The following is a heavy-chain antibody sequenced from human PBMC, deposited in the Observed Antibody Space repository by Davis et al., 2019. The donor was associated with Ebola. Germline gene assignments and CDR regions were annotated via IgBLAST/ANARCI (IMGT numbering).Heavy chain of an antibody. CDR1: GGSISSSSYY. CDR2: IYYSGST. Sequence: GSLRLSCTVSGGSISSSSYYWGWIRQPPGKGLEWIGSIYYSGSTYYNPSLKSRVTISVDTSKNQFSLKLSSVTAADTAVYYCASRSRGYSGLYYYYYGMDVWGKGTTVTVSS. V-gene: IGHV4-39*01. D-gene: IGHD2-15*01. CDR3: ASRSRGYSGLYYYYYGMDV. J-gene: IGHJ6*04.